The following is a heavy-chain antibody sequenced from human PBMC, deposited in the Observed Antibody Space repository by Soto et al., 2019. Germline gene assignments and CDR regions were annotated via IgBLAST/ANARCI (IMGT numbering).Heavy chain of an antibody. V-gene: IGHV3-23*01. CDR1: GFAFSTYA. D-gene: IGHD6-13*01. J-gene: IGHJ6*02. CDR3: AKVTKRAAAGRYEYYKYGMDV. Sequence: PGGSLRLSCAASGFAFSTYAMTWVRQAPGKGLEWVSVISGSGGSSYYAASVEGRFTISRDNTKNTLYLQMNGLRAEDTALYYCAKVTKRAAAGRYEYYKYGMDVWGQGTTVTGLL. CDR2: ISGSGGSS.